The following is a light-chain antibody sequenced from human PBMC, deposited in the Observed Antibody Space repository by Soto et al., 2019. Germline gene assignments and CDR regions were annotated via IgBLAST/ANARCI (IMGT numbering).Light chain of an antibody. CDR2: GAS. J-gene: IGKJ1*01. CDR3: QQYGSPPQT. CDR1: QSVSSSY. V-gene: IGKV3-20*01. Sequence: DIVMTQSPATLSVSPGERATLSCRASQSVSSSYLAWYQQKPGQAPRLLIYGASSRATGIPDRFSGSGSGTDFTLTISRLEPEDFVVYYCQQYGSPPQTFGQGTKVDIK.